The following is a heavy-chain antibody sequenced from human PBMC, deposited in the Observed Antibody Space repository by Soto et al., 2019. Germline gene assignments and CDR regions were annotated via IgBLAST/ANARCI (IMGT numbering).Heavy chain of an antibody. V-gene: IGHV3-11*06. Sequence: QVQLVESGGGLVKPGGSLRLSCAASGFIFSDYYMSWIRQAPGKGLEWVSYISSSSSYTNYEDSVKGRFTISRDNAKNSLSLQMNSLRAEDTAVYYCARVTFGSFYQDSWGQGTLVTVSS. CDR2: ISSSSSYT. CDR1: GFIFSDYY. CDR3: ARVTFGSFYQDS. D-gene: IGHD3-16*01. J-gene: IGHJ4*02.